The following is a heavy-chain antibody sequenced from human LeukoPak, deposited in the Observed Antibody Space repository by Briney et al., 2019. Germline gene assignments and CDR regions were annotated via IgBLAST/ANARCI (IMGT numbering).Heavy chain of an antibody. J-gene: IGHJ4*02. V-gene: IGHV6-1*01. D-gene: IGHD6-19*01. CDR2: TYYRSKWYN. CDR1: GDSVSSNSAA. Sequence: SQTLSLTCAISGDSVSSNSAAWNWIRQSPSRGLEWLGRTYYRSKWYNDYAVSVKSRITINPDTSKNQFSLQLSSVTAADTAVYYCARRKQWLVPGSYFDYWGQGTLVTVSS. CDR3: ARRKQWLVPGSYFDY.